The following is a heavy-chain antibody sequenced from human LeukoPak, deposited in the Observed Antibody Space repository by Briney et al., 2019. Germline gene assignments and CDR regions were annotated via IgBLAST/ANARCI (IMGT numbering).Heavy chain of an antibody. J-gene: IGHJ3*02. CDR1: GYTFTGYY. V-gene: IGHV1-2*02. D-gene: IGHD3-16*01. Sequence: ASVKVSCKASGYTFTGYYMHWVRQAPGQGLEWMGWINPNSGGTNYAQKFQGRVTMTRDTSISTAYMELSRLRSDDTAVYYCARVPRRRTIMITADAFDIWGQGTMVTVSS. CDR2: INPNSGGT. CDR3: ARVPRRRTIMITADAFDI.